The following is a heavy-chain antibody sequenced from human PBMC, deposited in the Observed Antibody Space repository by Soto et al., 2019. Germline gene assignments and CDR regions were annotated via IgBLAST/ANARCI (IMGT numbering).Heavy chain of an antibody. J-gene: IGHJ5*02. V-gene: IGHV3-23*01. CDR2: IRGDGDRT. Sequence: WRYLRLSCAAYGFTFIRYAITWVRQCPGKGLEWVSGIRGDGDRTYYGDSVKGRFTISRDNSKDTLYLQMNSLRAEDTAVYYCAKEADIVVVPSALEAWGQGTLVTVSS. CDR3: AKEADIVVVPSALEA. CDR1: GFTFIRYA. D-gene: IGHD2-2*01.